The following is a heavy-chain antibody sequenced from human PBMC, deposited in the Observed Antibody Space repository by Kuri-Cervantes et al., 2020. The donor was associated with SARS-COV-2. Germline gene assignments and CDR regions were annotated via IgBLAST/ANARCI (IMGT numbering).Heavy chain of an antibody. CDR1: GCTFTGYY. J-gene: IGHJ4*02. CDR3: ARGLGGWGDFDDY. CDR2: MNPNSGNT. D-gene: IGHD1-26*01. Sequence: ASVKVSCKASGCTFTGYYMHWVRQATGQGLEWMGWMNPNSGNTGYAQKFQGRVTMTRNTSISTAYMELSSLRSEDTAVYYCARGLGGWGDFDDYWGQGTLVTVSS. V-gene: IGHV1-8*02.